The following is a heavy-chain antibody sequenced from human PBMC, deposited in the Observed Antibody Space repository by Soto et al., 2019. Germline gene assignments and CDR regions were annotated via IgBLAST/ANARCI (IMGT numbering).Heavy chain of an antibody. CDR1: GFSFSDYY. CDR3: AGARLVVEGRFDY. J-gene: IGHJ4*02. V-gene: IGHV3-11*06. D-gene: IGHD3-22*01. Sequence: QVQRVESGGGLVKPGGSLRLSCAASGFSFSDYYMNWIRQAPGKGLEWLSYISSTATYTNYADSVRGRFTISRDSAKNSLYLDMNGLRAEDTAVYYCAGARLVVEGRFDYWGQRTLVTVSS. CDR2: ISSTATYT.